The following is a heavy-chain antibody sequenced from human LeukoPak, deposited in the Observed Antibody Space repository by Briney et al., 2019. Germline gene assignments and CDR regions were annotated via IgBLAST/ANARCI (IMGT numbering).Heavy chain of an antibody. CDR1: GGSFNSGSYY. V-gene: IGHV4-61*02. CDR3: ARAMRVDRFFDY. D-gene: IGHD5-12*01. Sequence: SETLSLTCTVSGGSFNSGSYYWSWIRQPAGKGLEWVGRIYTSGSANYNPSLKSRVTISVDTSKNQFSLQLTSVTAADTAVYYCARAMRVDRFFDYWGQGILVTVSS. CDR2: IYTSGSA. J-gene: IGHJ4*02.